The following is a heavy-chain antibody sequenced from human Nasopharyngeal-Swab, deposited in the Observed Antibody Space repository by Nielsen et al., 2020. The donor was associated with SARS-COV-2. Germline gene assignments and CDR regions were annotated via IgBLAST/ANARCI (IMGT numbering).Heavy chain of an antibody. J-gene: IGHJ6*03. CDR1: GGSIRSSNW. CDR2: IYHGGNT. Sequence: SQTLSLTCDVSGGSIRSSNWWTWVREPPGKGLEWIGEIYHGGNTSYNPSLTSRVSIPVDKSKNQFSLELTSVTATDTAVYYCARAQRGLAATIFYDYMDVWGKGTTVTVSS. D-gene: IGHD1-26*01. V-gene: IGHV4-4*02. CDR3: ARAQRGLAATIFYDYMDV.